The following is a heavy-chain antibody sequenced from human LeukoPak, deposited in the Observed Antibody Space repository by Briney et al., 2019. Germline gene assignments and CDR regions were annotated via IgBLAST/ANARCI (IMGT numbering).Heavy chain of an antibody. D-gene: IGHD6-13*01. CDR3: ARDGFIAAAGSYYYYMDV. CDR2: INTNTGNP. V-gene: IGHV7-4-1*02. Sequence: ASVKVSCKASGYTFTSYDINWVRQATGQGLEWMGWINTNTGNPTYAQGFTGRFVFSLDTSVSTAYLQISSLKAEDTAVYYCARDGFIAAAGSYYYYMDVWGKGTTVTISS. CDR1: GYTFTSYD. J-gene: IGHJ6*03.